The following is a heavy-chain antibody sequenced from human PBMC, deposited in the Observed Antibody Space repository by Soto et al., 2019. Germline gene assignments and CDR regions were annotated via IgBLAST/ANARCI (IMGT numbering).Heavy chain of an antibody. D-gene: IGHD3-3*01. J-gene: IGHJ5*02. Sequence: QMQLVESGGGVVQPGRSLRLSCAASGFTFSRNVMHWVRQAPGKGLEWLAVISYDGSNKYYAGSVEGRFTISRDNSMNKLYLQMNSLLPEDTAVYFCARDREGTEFGIGYPTGFFDPWGQGTLVTVSS. CDR1: GFTFSRNV. CDR3: ARDREGTEFGIGYPTGFFDP. V-gene: IGHV3-30-3*01. CDR2: ISYDGSNK.